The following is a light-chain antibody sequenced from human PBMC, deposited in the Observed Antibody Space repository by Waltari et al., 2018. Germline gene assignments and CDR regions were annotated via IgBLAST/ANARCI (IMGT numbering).Light chain of an antibody. V-gene: IGLV4-69*01. Sequence: QLVLTLSPSASASLGVSVKLTCTVDVGNRNNIVPLLQQRPGKRPRYLMKVNREGSHTKGDDIPDHFAGSSAGPERYLTISGLQSEDEADYYCQTGGHGTWVFGGGTKVT. CDR1: VGNRNNI. CDR3: QTGGHGTWV. CDR2: VNREGSH. J-gene: IGLJ3*02.